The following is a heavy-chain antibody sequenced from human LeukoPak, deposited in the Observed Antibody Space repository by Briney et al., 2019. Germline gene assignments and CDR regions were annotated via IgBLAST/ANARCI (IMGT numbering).Heavy chain of an antibody. J-gene: IGHJ6*03. CDR2: IRYDGSNK. CDR1: GFTFSSYG. Sequence: PGGSLRLSCAASGFTFSSYGMHWVRQAPGKGLEWVAFIRYDGSNKYYADSVKGRFTISRDNSKNTLYLQMNSLRAEDTAVYYCARDGELYPERYYYYYYMDVWGKGTTVTVSS. V-gene: IGHV3-30*02. CDR3: ARDGELYPERYYYYYYMDV. D-gene: IGHD2-2*02.